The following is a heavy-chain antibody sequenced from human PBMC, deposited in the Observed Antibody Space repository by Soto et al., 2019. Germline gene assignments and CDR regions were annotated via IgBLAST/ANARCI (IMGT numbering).Heavy chain of an antibody. CDR1: GFTFDDYA. CDR2: ISWNSGSI. D-gene: IGHD3-3*01. Sequence: EVQLVESGGGLVQPGRSMRLSCAASGFTFDDYAMHWVRQAPGKGLEWVSGISWNSGSIGYADSVKGRFTISRDNAKNSLYLQMNSLRAEDTALYYCAIDQSLYYDFWSGYYDYWGQGTLVTVSS. V-gene: IGHV3-9*01. CDR3: AIDQSLYYDFWSGYYDY. J-gene: IGHJ4*02.